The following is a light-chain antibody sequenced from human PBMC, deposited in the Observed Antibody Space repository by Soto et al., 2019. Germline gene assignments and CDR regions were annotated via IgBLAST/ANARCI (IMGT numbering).Light chain of an antibody. CDR1: QDISNY. CDR2: DAS. J-gene: IGKJ2*01. V-gene: IGKV1-33*01. CDR3: QQYANLPPGYT. Sequence: DIQMTQSPSSLAASVGDRVTITCQASQDISNYLNWYQQKPGKAPKLLIYDASNLETGVPSRFSGSGCVTDFTYTISSLQPEDIATYYCQQYANLPPGYTFGQGTKLEIE.